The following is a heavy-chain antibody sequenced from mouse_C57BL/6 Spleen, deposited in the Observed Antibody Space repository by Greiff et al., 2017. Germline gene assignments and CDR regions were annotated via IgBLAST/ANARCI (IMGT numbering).Heavy chain of an antibody. Sequence: EVKLMESGAGLVKPGGSLKLSCAASGFTFSSYYMSWVRQTPGKRLEWVACISSGGDYTYYADTVKGRFTISRANARNTLYLQMSSLTSEDTAMYYGTSGHNYAMDYWGQGTSVTGSS. J-gene: IGHJ4*01. CDR2: ISSGGDYT. CDR3: TSGHNYAMDY. V-gene: IGHV5-9-1*02. CDR1: GFTFSSYY.